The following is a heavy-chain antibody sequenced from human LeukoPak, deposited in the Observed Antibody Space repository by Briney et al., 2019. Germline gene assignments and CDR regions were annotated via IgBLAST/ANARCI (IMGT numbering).Heavy chain of an antibody. D-gene: IGHD2-2*01. CDR2: ISGGGDIT. Sequence: PGGSLRLSCAASGFNFANHAMSWVRQTAGKGLEWVSAISGGGDITYYADSVKGRFTISRDNAKNTVYLQMNSLRAEDTAVYYCATDDKYAPSSWGQGTLVTVSS. CDR3: ATDDKYAPSS. J-gene: IGHJ5*02. CDR1: GFNFANHA. V-gene: IGHV3-23*01.